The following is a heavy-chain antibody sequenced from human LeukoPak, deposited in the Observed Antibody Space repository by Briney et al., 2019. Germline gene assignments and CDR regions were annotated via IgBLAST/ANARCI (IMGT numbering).Heavy chain of an antibody. CDR3: ARDPYEGYDILSLATLDH. V-gene: IGHV3-48*02. D-gene: IGHD3-9*01. CDR1: GFTFSSYS. CDR2: ISSSSSTI. J-gene: IGHJ4*02. Sequence: PGGSLRLSCAASGFTFSSYSMNWVRQAPGKGLEWVSYISSSSSTIYYADSVKGRFTISRDNAKNSLYLQMNSLRDEDTAVYYCARDPYEGYDILSLATLDHWGQGTLVTVSS.